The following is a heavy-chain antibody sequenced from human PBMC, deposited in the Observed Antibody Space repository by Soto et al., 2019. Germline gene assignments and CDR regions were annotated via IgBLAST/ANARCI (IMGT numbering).Heavy chain of an antibody. CDR2: TNHSGST. J-gene: IGHJ4*02. CDR1: GGSFSGYY. V-gene: IGHV4-34*01. Sequence: QVQLQQWGAGLLKPSETLSLTCAVYGGSFSGYYWSWIRQPPGKGLEWIGETNHSGSTNYNPSLKRRVTISVDTSTTQFSLKLSSVTAADTAVYYCARGRRTTVTIDYWGQGTLVTVSS. CDR3: ARGRRTTVTIDY. D-gene: IGHD4-17*01.